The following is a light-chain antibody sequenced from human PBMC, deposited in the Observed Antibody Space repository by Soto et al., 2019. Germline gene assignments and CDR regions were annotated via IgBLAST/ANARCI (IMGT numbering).Light chain of an antibody. V-gene: IGLV2-14*01. CDR1: SSDVGGYNY. CDR2: EVT. Sequence: QSALTQPASVSGSPGQSITISCTGTSSDVGGYNYVSWYQHHPGKAPKLMIYEVTKRPSGVSNRFSGSKSGNTASLTISGLQAEDEADYYCSSYTSSSTLLVFGAGTKVTVL. CDR3: SSYTSSSTLLV. J-gene: IGLJ1*01.